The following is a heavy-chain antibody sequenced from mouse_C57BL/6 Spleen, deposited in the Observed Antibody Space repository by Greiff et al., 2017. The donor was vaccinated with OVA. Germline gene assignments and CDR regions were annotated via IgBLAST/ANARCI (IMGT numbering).Heavy chain of an antibody. CDR1: GYSFTGYY. V-gene: IGHV1-42*01. D-gene: IGHD3-2*02. Sequence: EVKVVESGPELVKPGASVKISCKASGYSFTGYYMNWVKQSPEKSLEWIGEINPSTGGTTYNQKFKAKATLTVDKSSSTAYMQLKSLTSEDSAVYYCASSAQATDYFDYWGQGTTLTVSS. CDR3: ASSAQATDYFDY. J-gene: IGHJ2*01. CDR2: INPSTGGT.